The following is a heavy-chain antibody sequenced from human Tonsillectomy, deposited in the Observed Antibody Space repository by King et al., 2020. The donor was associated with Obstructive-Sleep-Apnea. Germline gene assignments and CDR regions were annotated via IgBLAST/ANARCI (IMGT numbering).Heavy chain of an antibody. CDR1: GGTFSSYA. V-gene: IGHV1-69*01. D-gene: IGHD3-22*01. J-gene: IGHJ3*02. Sequence: QLVQSGAEVKKPGSSVKVSCKASGGTFSSYAISWVRQAPGQGLEWMGGIIPIFGTANYAQKFQGRVTITADESTSTAYMGLSSLRSEDTAVYYCARAISYYDSSGYLSGGAFDIWGQGTMVTVSS. CDR3: ARAISYYDSSGYLSGGAFDI. CDR2: IIPIFGTA.